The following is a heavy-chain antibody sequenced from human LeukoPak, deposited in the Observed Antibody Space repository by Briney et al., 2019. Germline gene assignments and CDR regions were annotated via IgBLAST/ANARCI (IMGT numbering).Heavy chain of an antibody. CDR1: GGFISTYY. CDR2: IYYSGST. Sequence: SETLSLTCRVSGGFISTYYWSWIRQPPGKGLEWIGYIYYSGSTNYNPSLKSRVTISVDTSKNQFSLKLSSVTAADTAVYYCARGGCNSASCYMAPFDYWGQGTLVTISS. V-gene: IGHV4-59*01. J-gene: IGHJ4*02. D-gene: IGHD2-2*02. CDR3: ARGGCNSASCYMAPFDY.